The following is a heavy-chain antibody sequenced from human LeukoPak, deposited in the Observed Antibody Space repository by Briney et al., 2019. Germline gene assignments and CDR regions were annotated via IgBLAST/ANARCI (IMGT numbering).Heavy chain of an antibody. CDR1: GFTFSSYA. CDR3: AKDSSDSSGWILGAEYFQH. V-gene: IGHV3-23*01. D-gene: IGHD6-19*01. Sequence: GGSLRLSCAASGFTFSSYATSWVRQAPGKGLEWVSAISGSGGSTYYADSVKGRFTISRDNSKNTLYLQMNSLRAEDTAVYYCAKDSSDSSGWILGAEYFQHWGQGTLVTVSS. J-gene: IGHJ1*01. CDR2: ISGSGGST.